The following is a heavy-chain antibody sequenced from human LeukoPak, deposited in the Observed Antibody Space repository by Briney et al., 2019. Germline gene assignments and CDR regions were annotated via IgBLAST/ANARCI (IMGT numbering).Heavy chain of an antibody. CDR1: GGSISSYY. V-gene: IGHV4-59*01. Sequence: SETLSLTCTVSGGSISSYYWSWIRQPPGKGLEWIGYIYYSGSTNYSPSLKSRVTISVDTSKNQFSLKLSSVTAADTAVYYCARGVCSSTSCYSLSADWFDPWGQGTLVTVSS. D-gene: IGHD2-2*01. CDR3: ARGVCSSTSCYSLSADWFDP. CDR2: IYYSGST. J-gene: IGHJ5*02.